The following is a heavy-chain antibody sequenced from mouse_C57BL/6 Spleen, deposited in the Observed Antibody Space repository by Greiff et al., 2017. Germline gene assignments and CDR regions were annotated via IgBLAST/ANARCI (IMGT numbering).Heavy chain of an antibody. Sequence: EVQLQQSGPELVKPGASVKISCKASGYTFTDYYMNWVKQSHGKSLEWIGDINPNNGGTSYNQKFKGKATLTVDKSSSTAYMELRSLTSEDSAVYYCARSGYYGSNYFDYWGQGTTLTVSS. J-gene: IGHJ2*01. CDR1: GYTFTDYY. D-gene: IGHD1-1*01. CDR2: INPNNGGT. V-gene: IGHV1-26*01. CDR3: ARSGYYGSNYFDY.